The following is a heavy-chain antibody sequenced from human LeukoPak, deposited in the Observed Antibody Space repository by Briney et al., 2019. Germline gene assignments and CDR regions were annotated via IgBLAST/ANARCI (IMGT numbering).Heavy chain of an antibody. CDR3: ARVPAVAGTY. CDR1: GFIFSRYG. Sequence: GGSLRLSCAASGFIFSRYGMSWVRQAPGKGLEWVAVISYDGSTKYYTDSVKGRFTISRDNSKNTLYLQMNSLRGEDTAVYYCARVPAVAGTYWGQGTLVTVSS. V-gene: IGHV3-30*03. J-gene: IGHJ4*02. CDR2: ISYDGSTK. D-gene: IGHD6-19*01.